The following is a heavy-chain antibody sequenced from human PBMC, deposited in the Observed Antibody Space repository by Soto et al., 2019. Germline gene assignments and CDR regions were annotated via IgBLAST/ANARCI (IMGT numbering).Heavy chain of an antibody. V-gene: IGHV2-5*01. D-gene: IGHD3-16*01. CDR1: GFSLSARGVG. Sequence: KESGPTLVKPTQTLTLTCPFSGFSLSARGVGVGWIRQPPGKALEWLALIYWNDDKRYSPSLQSRLTITKDASKNQVVFSMTNVDPADTATYYCAHSPWGAAPDYWGQGTLVTVSS. J-gene: IGHJ4*02. CDR2: IYWNDDK. CDR3: AHSPWGAAPDY.